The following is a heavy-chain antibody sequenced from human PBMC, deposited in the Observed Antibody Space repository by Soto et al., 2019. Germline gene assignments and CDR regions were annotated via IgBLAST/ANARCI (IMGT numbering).Heavy chain of an antibody. CDR1: GFTFSSYG. V-gene: IGHV3-33*01. CDR3: ARGSEGNAFDI. CDR2: IWYDGSKK. Sequence: QVQLVESGGGVVQPGRSLILSCAASGFTFSSYGMHWVRQAPGKGLEWVALIWYDGSKKYYADSVKGRFTISRDDSKNTLYLQMNSLRADDRAVYYCARGSEGNAFDIWGQGTMVTVSS. J-gene: IGHJ3*02. D-gene: IGHD3-10*01.